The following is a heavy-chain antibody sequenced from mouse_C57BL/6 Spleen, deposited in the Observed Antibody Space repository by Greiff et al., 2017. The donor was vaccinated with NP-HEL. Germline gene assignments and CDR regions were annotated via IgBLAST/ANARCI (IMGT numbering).Heavy chain of an antibody. CDR1: GFTFNTYA. Sequence: EVQLVESGGGLVQPKGSLKLSCAASGFTFNTYAMHWVRQAPGKGLEWVARIRRKSSNYASYYADSVKDRFTISRDDSQSMLYLQMNNLKTEETAMYYCVRDEYYAMDYWGQGTSVTVSS. J-gene: IGHJ4*01. CDR3: VRDEYYAMDY. CDR2: IRRKSSNYAS. V-gene: IGHV10-3*01.